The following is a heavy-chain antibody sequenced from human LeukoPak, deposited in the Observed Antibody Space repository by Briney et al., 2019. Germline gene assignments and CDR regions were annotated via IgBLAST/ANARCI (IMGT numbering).Heavy chain of an antibody. Sequence: GGSLRLSCAASGFTFSTYGMHWVRQAPGKGLEWVAFIRYDGSNKYYADSVKGRFTISRDNAKNSLYLQMNSLRAEDTAVYYCARGTLNIPGEHGAFDYWGQGTLVTVS. CDR2: IRYDGSNK. CDR3: ARGTLNIPGEHGAFDY. V-gene: IGHV3-30*02. CDR1: GFTFSTYG. D-gene: IGHD1-14*01. J-gene: IGHJ4*02.